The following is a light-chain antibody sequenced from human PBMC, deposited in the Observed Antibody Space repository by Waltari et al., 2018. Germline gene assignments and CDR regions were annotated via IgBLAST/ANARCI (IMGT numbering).Light chain of an antibody. J-gene: IGLJ2*01. V-gene: IGLV2-23*01. Sequence: QSALTQPAPVSGSPGPSITISCTATSSAVGSYNLVSWYQQHPGKAPKLMIYEVSKWPSGVSNRFSGSKSGNTASLTISGLQAEDEADYYCCSYAGSSTLLFGGGTKVTVL. CDR1: SSAVGSYNL. CDR2: EVS. CDR3: CSYAGSSTLL.